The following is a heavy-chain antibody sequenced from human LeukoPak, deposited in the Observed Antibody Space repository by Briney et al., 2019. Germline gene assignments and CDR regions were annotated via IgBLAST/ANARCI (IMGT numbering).Heavy chain of an antibody. D-gene: IGHD1-26*01. Sequence: GGSLRLSCAASGFTFSSYGMHWVRQAPDKGLEWVAVISYDGSNKYYADSVKGRFTISRDNSKNTPYLQMNSLRAEDTAVYYCAKAGSPTYSGSYLFGDWGQGTLVTVSS. CDR3: AKAGSPTYSGSYLFGD. CDR1: GFTFSSYG. V-gene: IGHV3-30*18. J-gene: IGHJ4*02. CDR2: ISYDGSNK.